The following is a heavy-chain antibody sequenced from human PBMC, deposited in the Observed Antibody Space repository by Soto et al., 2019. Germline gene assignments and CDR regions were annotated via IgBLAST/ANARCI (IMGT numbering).Heavy chain of an antibody. J-gene: IGHJ5*02. V-gene: IGHV1-46*01. Sequence: QVQLVQSGAEVKKPGASVRVSCKASGYTFSSHYMHWVKKAPGQGLEWLGIINPTRRSTTYAQKFQGRVTLPAATARKTVYLTLRSLRSAATARYYWARSWTDNGGNLDLWGKGTPVSVSA. CDR3: ARSWTDNGGNLDL. D-gene: IGHD2-8*01. CDR2: INPTRRST. CDR1: GYTFSSHY.